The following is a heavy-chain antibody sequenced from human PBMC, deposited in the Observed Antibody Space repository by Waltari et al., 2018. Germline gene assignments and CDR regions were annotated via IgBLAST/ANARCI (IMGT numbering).Heavy chain of an antibody. J-gene: IGHJ5*02. V-gene: IGHV4-31*03. CDR1: GGSISSGGYY. CDR2: IYYRGST. Sequence: QVQLQESGPGLVKPSQTLSLTCTVSGGSISSGGYYWSWIRQHPGKGLEWIGYIYYRGSTYYNPALKSRVTISLDTSKNQFSLELSSLRSEDTAVYYCAREGNWFDPWGQGTLVTVSS. CDR3: AREGNWFDP.